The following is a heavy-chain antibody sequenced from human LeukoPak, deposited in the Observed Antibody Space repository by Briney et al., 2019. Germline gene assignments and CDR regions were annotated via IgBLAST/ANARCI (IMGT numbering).Heavy chain of an antibody. CDR1: GFIFSSYA. V-gene: IGHV3-30*01. Sequence: PGRSLRLACAASGFIFSSYAMHWLRQAPGKGLEWVAVISYDGSNKYYADSVKGRLTISRDNSKNTLYLQMNSLRAEDTAVYYCARGQDIVVVPAADIAAAGTDYEWYFDYWGQGTLVTVSS. CDR2: ISYDGSNK. D-gene: IGHD2-2*01. J-gene: IGHJ4*02. CDR3: ARGQDIVVVPAADIAAAGTDYEWYFDY.